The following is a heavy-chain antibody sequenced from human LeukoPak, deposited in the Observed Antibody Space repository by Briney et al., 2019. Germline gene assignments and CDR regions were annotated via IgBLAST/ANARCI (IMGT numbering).Heavy chain of an antibody. CDR1: GFTFSSHW. Sequence: GGSLRLSCAASGFTFSSHWMHWVRQGPGKGLVWVSRINRDGSSTTYADSVKGRFTISRDNAKNTLSLQMNSLRAEDTAVYYCAKGDGDFKPTIDFWGQGTLVTVSS. D-gene: IGHD4-17*01. CDR2: INRDGSST. V-gene: IGHV3-74*03. J-gene: IGHJ4*02. CDR3: AKGDGDFKPTIDF.